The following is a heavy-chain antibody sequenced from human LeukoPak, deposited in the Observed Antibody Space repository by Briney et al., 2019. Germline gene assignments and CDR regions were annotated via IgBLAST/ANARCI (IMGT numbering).Heavy chain of an antibody. V-gene: IGHV4-59*01. CDR2: IYYSGST. Sequence: TSETLSLTCSVSGGSTSSYYWSWIRQPPGKGLEWIGYIYYSGSTNYNPSLKSRVTMSVDTSKNQFSLKLSSVTAADTAVYYCARGTPHSGWYGVVDYWGQGTLVTVSS. CDR1: GGSTSSYY. J-gene: IGHJ4*02. CDR3: ARGTPHSGWYGVVDY. D-gene: IGHD6-19*01.